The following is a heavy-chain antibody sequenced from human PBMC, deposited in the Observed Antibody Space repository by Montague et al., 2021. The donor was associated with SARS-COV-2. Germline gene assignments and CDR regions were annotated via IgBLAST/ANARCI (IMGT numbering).Heavy chain of an antibody. Sequence: SETLSLTCAVSGGSITSDNWWTWVRQSPGKGLEWIGEIYHSGTTXXNPSLQSRLPISIDKSRNHLSLNLTSVTAADTAIYYCALPLGGARFDPWGQGILVTVSS. V-gene: IGHV4-4*02. CDR3: ALPLGGARFDP. CDR2: IYHSGTT. J-gene: IGHJ5*02. D-gene: IGHD3-16*01. CDR1: GGSITSDNW.